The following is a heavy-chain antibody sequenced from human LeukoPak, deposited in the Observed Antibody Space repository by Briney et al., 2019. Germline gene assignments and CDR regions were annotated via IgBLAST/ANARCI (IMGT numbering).Heavy chain of an antibody. J-gene: IGHJ4*02. CDR3: AEYYYYDSSGYQQYYFDY. CDR2: ITASGGST. V-gene: IGHV3-23*01. D-gene: IGHD3-22*01. Sequence: GGSLRLSCAASGFTFSKYAMSWVRQAPGKGLEWVSGITASGGSTNYADSVKGRFTISRDNSKNTLYLQMNSLRAEDTAVYYCAEYYYYDSSGYQQYYFDYWGQGTLVTVSS. CDR1: GFTFSKYA.